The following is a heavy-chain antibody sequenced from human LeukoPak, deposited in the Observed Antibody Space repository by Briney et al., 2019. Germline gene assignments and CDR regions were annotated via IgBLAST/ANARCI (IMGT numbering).Heavy chain of an antibody. Sequence: GASVKVSCQASGGTFSSYAISWVRQAPGQGLEWMGGIIPIFGTANYAQKFQGRVTVTADESTSTAYMELSSLRSEDTAVYYCAKDPHPYSSSWYFDYWGQGTLVTVSS. D-gene: IGHD6-13*01. CDR2: IIPIFGTA. CDR3: AKDPHPYSSSWYFDY. CDR1: GGTFSSYA. J-gene: IGHJ4*02. V-gene: IGHV1-69*13.